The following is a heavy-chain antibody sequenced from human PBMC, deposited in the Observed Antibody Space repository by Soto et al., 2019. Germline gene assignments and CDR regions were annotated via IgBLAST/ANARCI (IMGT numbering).Heavy chain of an antibody. CDR3: ARERGLTVSTLLGY. J-gene: IGHJ4*02. CDR2: VSTYNGNT. V-gene: IGHV1-18*01. CDR1: GYTFTSYG. Sequence: QVQLVQSGAEVKKPGASVKVSCKASGYTFTSYGINWVRQAPGQGHEWMGRVSTYNGNTNYAPRFQGRVTMTRDTSTSTAYMELRSLRSDDTATYYCARERGLTVSTLLGYWGQGALVSVSS. D-gene: IGHD2-21*01.